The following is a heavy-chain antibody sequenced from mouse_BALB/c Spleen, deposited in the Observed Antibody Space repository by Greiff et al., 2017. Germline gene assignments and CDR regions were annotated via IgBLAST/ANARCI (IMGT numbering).Heavy chain of an antibody. V-gene: IGHV3-2*02. CDR3: ARLRGYAMDY. Sequence: ESGPGLEKPSQSLSLTCTVTGYSITSDYAWNWIRQFPGNKLEWMGYISYSGSTSYNPSLKSRISITRDTSKNQFFLQLNSVTTEDTATYYCARLRGYAMDYWGQGTSVTVSS. J-gene: IGHJ4*01. CDR1: GYSITSDYA. CDR2: ISYSGST.